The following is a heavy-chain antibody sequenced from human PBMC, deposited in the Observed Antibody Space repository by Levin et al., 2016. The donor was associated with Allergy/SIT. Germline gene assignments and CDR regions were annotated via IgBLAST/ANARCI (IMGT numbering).Heavy chain of an antibody. Sequence: ASVKVSCKASGYTFTSYGISWVRQAPGQGLEWMGWISAYNGNTNYAQKLQGRVTMTTDTSTSTAYMELRSLRSDDTAVYYCARFWEFRHCSSTSCYGGFDYWGQGTLVTVSS. CDR1: GYTFTSYG. J-gene: IGHJ4*02. CDR3: ARFWEFRHCSSTSCYGGFDY. CDR2: ISAYNGNT. V-gene: IGHV1-18*01. D-gene: IGHD2-2*01.